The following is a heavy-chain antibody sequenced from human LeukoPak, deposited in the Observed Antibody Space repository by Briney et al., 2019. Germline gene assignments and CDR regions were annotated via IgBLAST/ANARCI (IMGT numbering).Heavy chain of an antibody. CDR3: ARDCNSGSFY. Sequence: GGSLRLSCAASGFIFSSYWMTWVRQAPGKGLEWVANIKQAGSENSYVDSVKGRFTISRDNSKNTLYLQMNSLRAEDTAVYYCARDCNSGSFYWGQGTLVTVSS. CDR2: IKQAGSEN. CDR1: GFIFSSYW. D-gene: IGHD1-26*01. J-gene: IGHJ4*02. V-gene: IGHV3-7*01.